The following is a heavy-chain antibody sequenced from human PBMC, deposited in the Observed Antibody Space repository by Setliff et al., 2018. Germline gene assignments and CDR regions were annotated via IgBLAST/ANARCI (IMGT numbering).Heavy chain of an antibody. J-gene: IGHJ5*02. CDR3: GRGFSRIEGWGNWFDP. D-gene: IGHD2-15*01. CDR2: IYDSGSS. V-gene: IGHV4-39*01. Sequence: KPSETLSLTCTGSGGSVSNSGFFWGWLRQAPGKGLEWIGNIYDSGSSNYNASLKSRLIITRDTSKNQISLKLTSVTAADTAVYYCGRGFSRIEGWGNWFDPWGQGILVTVSS. CDR1: GGSVSNSGFF.